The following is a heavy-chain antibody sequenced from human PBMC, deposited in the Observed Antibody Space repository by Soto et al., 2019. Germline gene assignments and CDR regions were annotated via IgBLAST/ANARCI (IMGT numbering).Heavy chain of an antibody. V-gene: IGHV3-30-3*01. CDR1: GFTFSSYA. CDR3: ARDTLSWPCYYYDSTGSYLHX. J-gene: IGHJ5*02. D-gene: IGHD3-22*01. Sequence: WGSLRLSFAASGFTFSSYAMHWVRQAPGKGLEGVAFIADDGSNKYYADSVKGRFTISRDNSKDALYLQMNSLRAEDTAVYYCARDTLSWPCYYYDSTGSYLHXWGQGTLVTVSX. CDR2: IADDGSNK.